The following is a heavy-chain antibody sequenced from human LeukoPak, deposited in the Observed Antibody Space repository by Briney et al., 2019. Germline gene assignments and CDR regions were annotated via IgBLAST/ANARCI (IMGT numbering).Heavy chain of an antibody. CDR2: LSGSGITT. CDR3: AKGIYSSGWSYFDY. V-gene: IGHV3-23*01. CDR1: GFTFSNSA. Sequence: GGSLRLSCAASGFTFSNSAMSWVRQAPGKGLEWVSTLSGSGITTYYADSVKGRFTISRDNSKNTLYLQMNSLRAEDMAVYYCAKGIYSSGWSYFDYWGHGTLVTVSS. D-gene: IGHD6-19*01. J-gene: IGHJ4*01.